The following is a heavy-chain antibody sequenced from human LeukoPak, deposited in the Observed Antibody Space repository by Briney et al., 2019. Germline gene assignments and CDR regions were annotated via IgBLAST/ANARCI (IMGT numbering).Heavy chain of an antibody. CDR2: ISTDKADT. Sequence: ASVKVSCKASGYTFSSSYIHWVRQAPGQGLEWMGWISTDKADTYYAQNYQGRVTMTMDTSTSTAYMELRSLRSDDTAVYYCVRDCASDCSIKGHYYFDLWGRGTLVTVSS. J-gene: IGHJ2*01. V-gene: IGHV1-18*04. CDR1: GYTFSSSY. CDR3: VRDCASDCSIKGHYYFDL. D-gene: IGHD2-21*02.